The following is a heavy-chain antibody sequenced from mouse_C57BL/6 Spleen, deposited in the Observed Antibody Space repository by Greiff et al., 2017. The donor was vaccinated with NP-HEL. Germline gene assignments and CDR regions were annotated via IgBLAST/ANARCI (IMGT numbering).Heavy chain of an antibody. V-gene: IGHV1-55*01. D-gene: IGHD2-4*01. J-gene: IGHJ2*01. Sequence: VQLQQPGAELVKPGASVKMSCKASGYTFTSYWITWVKQRPGQGLEWIGDIYPGSGSTNYNEKFKSKATLTVDTSSSTAYMQLSSLTSEDSAVYYCARGDYDYDDGFDYWGQGTTLTVSS. CDR1: GYTFTSYW. CDR2: IYPGSGST. CDR3: ARGDYDYDDGFDY.